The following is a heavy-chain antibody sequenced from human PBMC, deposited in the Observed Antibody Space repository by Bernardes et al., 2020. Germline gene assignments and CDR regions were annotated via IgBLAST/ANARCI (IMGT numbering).Heavy chain of an antibody. V-gene: IGHV4-34*01. CDR1: GGSFSGYS. Sequence: SETLSLTCAVYGGSFSGYSWSWIRQPPGKGLEWIGEINHSRSTNYNPSLKSRVTISVDTSKNQFSLKVTSVTAADTAVYYCARTPLSRYYYYYMDVWGKGTTVTVSS. D-gene: IGHD2-8*01. J-gene: IGHJ6*03. CDR2: INHSRST. CDR3: ARTPLSRYYYYYMDV.